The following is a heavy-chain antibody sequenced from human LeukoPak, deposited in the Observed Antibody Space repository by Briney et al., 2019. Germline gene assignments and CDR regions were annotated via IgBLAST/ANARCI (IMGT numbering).Heavy chain of an antibody. Sequence: ASVKVSCKASGGTFSSYAISWVRQAPGQGLEWMGGIIPILGTANYAQKFQGRVTITTDESTSTAYMELSSLRSEDTTVYYCARGFGVVIRLPDYWGQGTLVTVSS. J-gene: IGHJ4*02. CDR2: IIPILGTA. CDR1: GGTFSSYA. CDR3: ARGFGVVIRLPDY. D-gene: IGHD3-3*01. V-gene: IGHV1-69*05.